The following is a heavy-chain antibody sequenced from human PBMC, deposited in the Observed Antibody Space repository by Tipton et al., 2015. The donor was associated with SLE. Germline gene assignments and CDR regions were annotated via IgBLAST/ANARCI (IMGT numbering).Heavy chain of an antibody. V-gene: IGHV4-31*03. Sequence: TLSLTCTVSGASVSSSAYYWSWIRQHPGKGLEWIGYIYDSGSTYYNPSLKSRVSISVDTSKNQFSLKLGSVTAADTAVYYCAREAIVPAAKTIAAAGEVDHWGQGTLVTVSS. D-gene: IGHD6-13*01. CDR2: IYDSGST. CDR1: GASVSSSAYY. J-gene: IGHJ4*02. CDR3: AREAIVPAAKTIAAAGEVDH.